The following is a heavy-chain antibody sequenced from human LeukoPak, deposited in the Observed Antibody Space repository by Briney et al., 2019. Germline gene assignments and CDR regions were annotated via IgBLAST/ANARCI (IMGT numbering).Heavy chain of an antibody. CDR2: IFYTGST. D-gene: IGHD6-6*01. J-gene: IGHJ4*02. CDR3: TRTYSSSSIDY. CDR1: GGSISSYY. V-gene: IGHV4-59*01. Sequence: SETLSLTCTVSGGSISSYYWSWIRQPPGKGLEWLGYIFYTGSTNYNPSLKSRVTMSIETSKNQFSLQVSSATTADTAVYYCTRTYSSSSIDYWGQGALVTVSS.